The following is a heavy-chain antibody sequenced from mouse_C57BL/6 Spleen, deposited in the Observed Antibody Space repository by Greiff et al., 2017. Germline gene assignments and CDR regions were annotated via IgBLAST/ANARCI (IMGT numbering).Heavy chain of an antibody. CDR3: TTPTVGAKWYFDV. CDR1: GFNIKDDY. Sequence: DVQLQESGAELVRPGASVKLSCTASGFNIKDDYMHWVKQRPEQGLEWIGWIDPENGDTEYASKFQGKATITADTSSNTAYLQLSSLTSEDTAVYYCTTPTVGAKWYFDVWGTGTTVSASS. V-gene: IGHV14-4*01. D-gene: IGHD1-1*01. J-gene: IGHJ1*03. CDR2: IDPENGDT.